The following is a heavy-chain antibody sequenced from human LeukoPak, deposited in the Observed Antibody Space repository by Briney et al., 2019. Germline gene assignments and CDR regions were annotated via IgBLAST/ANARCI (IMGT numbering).Heavy chain of an antibody. D-gene: IGHD2-2*01. CDR3: ARHGLCSSTSCYAFDI. Sequence: GESLKISCKVPEYIFPSYWIGWVRQVPGKGLDWMGVIFPGDSDTRYSPSFQGQVTMSADKSISTAYLQWSSLKASDTAMYYCARHGLCSSTSCYAFDIWGQGTMVTVSS. CDR1: EYIFPSYW. CDR2: IFPGDSDT. J-gene: IGHJ3*02. V-gene: IGHV5-51*01.